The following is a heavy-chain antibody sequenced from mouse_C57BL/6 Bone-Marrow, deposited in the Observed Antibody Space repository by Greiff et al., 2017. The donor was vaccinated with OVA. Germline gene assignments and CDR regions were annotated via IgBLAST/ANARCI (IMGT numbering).Heavy chain of an antibody. D-gene: IGHD4-1*01. CDR2: IDPSDSYT. CDR1: GYTFTSYW. J-gene: IGHJ2*01. CDR3: ARRLTGTRFDY. V-gene: IGHV1-69*01. Sequence: QVQLQQPGAELVMPGASVKLSCKASGYTFTSYWMHWVKQRPGQGLEWIGEIDPSDSYTNYNQKFKGKSTLTVDKSSSTAYMQLSSLTSEDSAVYYCARRLTGTRFDYWGQGTTLTVSS.